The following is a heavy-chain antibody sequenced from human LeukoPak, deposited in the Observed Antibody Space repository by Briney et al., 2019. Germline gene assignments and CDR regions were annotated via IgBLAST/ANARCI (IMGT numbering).Heavy chain of an antibody. CDR2: IYSGGST. Sequence: PGGSLRLSCAASGFTVSSNYMSWVRQAPGKGLEWVSVIYSGGSTYYADSVKGRFTISGHNSKNTLYLQMNSLRDEATAVYYCAREGPSSSWFDPWGQGTLVTVSS. J-gene: IGHJ5*02. V-gene: IGHV3-53*04. CDR1: GFTVSSNY. D-gene: IGHD6-13*01. CDR3: AREGPSSSWFDP.